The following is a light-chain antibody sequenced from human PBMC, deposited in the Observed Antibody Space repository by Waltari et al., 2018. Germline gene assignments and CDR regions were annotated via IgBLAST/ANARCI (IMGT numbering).Light chain of an antibody. CDR1: QSIRNY. CDR3: QQTYSTPFT. CDR2: AAS. V-gene: IGKV1-39*01. Sequence: DIQMTQSPSSLSASVGDRVTITCRASQSIRNYLNWYKQKPGKAPKLLIYAASSLQSGVPSRFSGSGSGTDFTLTISNLQPEDFATYYCQQTYSTPFTFGPGTKVHVK. J-gene: IGKJ3*01.